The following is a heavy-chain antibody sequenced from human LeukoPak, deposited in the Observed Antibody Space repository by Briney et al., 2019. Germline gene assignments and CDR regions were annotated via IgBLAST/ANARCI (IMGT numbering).Heavy chain of an antibody. D-gene: IGHD6-13*01. CDR1: GYTFTGYY. CDR3: ARGDLYIAAARSLPDY. V-gene: IGHV1-2*02. CDR2: INPNSGGT. Sequence: ASVKVSCKASGYTFTGYYMHWVRQAPGQGLEWMGWINPNSGGTNYAQKFQGRVTMTRDTSISTAYMELSRLRSDDTAVYYCARGDLYIAAARSLPDYWGQGTLVTVSS. J-gene: IGHJ4*02.